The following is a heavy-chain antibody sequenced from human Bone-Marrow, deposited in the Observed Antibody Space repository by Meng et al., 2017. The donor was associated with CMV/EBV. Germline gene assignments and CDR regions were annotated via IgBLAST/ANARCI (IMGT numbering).Heavy chain of an antibody. Sequence: SETLSLTCTVSGGSISSGDYYWSWIRQPPGKGLEWIGYIYYSGSTNYNPSLKSRVTISVDTSKNQFSLKLSSVTAADTAVYYCARGAVAGWFDPWGQGTLVTVSS. V-gene: IGHV4-61*08. CDR2: IYYSGST. J-gene: IGHJ5*02. CDR1: GGSISSGDYY. D-gene: IGHD2-15*01. CDR3: ARGAVAGWFDP.